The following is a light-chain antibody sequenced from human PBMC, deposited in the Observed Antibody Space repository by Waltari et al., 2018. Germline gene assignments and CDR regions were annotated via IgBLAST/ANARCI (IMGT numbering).Light chain of an antibody. Sequence: QSALTQPPSASGSPGQSVTISCTGTSSDVGGYNYVSWYQQHPGKAPKLMIYEVNKRPSGVPDRFSDSKSGNTASLTVSGLQTEDEADYYCSSYAGSNNYVFGTGTKVTVL. CDR2: EVN. CDR3: SSYAGSNNYV. V-gene: IGLV2-8*01. J-gene: IGLJ1*01. CDR1: SSDVGGYNY.